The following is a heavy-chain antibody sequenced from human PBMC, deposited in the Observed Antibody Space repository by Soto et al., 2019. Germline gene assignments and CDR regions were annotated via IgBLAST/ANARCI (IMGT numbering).Heavy chain of an antibody. D-gene: IGHD5-12*01. CDR3: ARDRHSGYDFXXXRPXYGMDV. V-gene: IGHV4-59*01. J-gene: IGHJ6*02. CDR1: GGXIXXYY. Sequence: QVQLQESGPGXXXXSXTXSLTCTVXGGXIXXYYWSWIRQPPGKGLEWIGYIYYSGSTNYNPSLKSRVTISVDTSKNQFSLKLSSVTAADTAVYYCARDRHSGYDFXXXRPXYGMDVWGQGTTVTVSS. CDR2: IYYSGST.